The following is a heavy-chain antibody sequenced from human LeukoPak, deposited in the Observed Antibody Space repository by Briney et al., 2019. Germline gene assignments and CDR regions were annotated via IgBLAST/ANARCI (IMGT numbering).Heavy chain of an antibody. CDR3: ATHRRSADGDPNLDVY. CDR1: GFTFRSYS. Sequence: GGALTLSSAASGFTFRSYSMKRVCEAPGEGLEWRFYISDNSSTYYADSVKGRFTISRDNGKNLLYLQMNRLRAEDTAMYYCATHRRSADGDPNLDVYWGQGTVVTVSS. CDR2: ISDNSST. D-gene: IGHD6-13*01. V-gene: IGHV3-48*04. J-gene: IGHJ4*02.